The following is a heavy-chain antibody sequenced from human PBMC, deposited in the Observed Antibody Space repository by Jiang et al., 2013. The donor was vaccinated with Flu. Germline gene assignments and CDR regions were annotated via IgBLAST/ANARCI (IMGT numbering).Heavy chain of an antibody. CDR3: ARDLKYSSSTFDY. J-gene: IGHJ4*02. Sequence: EIFHSGSTNYNPSLKSRVTISVDKSKNQFSLKLTSVTAADTAVYYCARDLKYSSSTFDYWGQGTLVTVSS. CDR2: IFHSGST. D-gene: IGHD6-6*01. V-gene: IGHV4-4*02.